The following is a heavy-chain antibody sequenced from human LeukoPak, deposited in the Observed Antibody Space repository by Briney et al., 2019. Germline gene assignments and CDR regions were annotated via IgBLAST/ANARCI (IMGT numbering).Heavy chain of an antibody. CDR3: AKVRIAAAGNPAWFDY. CDR2: ITGSSTST. J-gene: IGHJ4*02. D-gene: IGHD6-13*01. CDR1: GFTFSTYG. V-gene: IGHV3-23*01. Sequence: GGSLRLSCAASGFTFSTYGMHWVRQAPGKGLEWVSGITGSSTSTYYSDSVKGRFTISRDNSKNTLHLQMNSLRAEDTAVYYCAKVRIAAAGNPAWFDYWGQGTLVTVSS.